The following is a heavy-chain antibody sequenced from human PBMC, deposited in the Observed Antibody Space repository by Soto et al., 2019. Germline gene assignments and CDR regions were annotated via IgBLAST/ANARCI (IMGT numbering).Heavy chain of an antibody. CDR2: ISAYNGNT. V-gene: IGHV1-18*04. Sequence: ASVKVSCKASGYTFTSYGISWVRQAPGQGLEWMGWISAYNGNTNYAQKLQGRVTMTTDTSTSTAYMELRSLRSDDTAVYYCARADCSSTSCYTSYYYGMDVWGQGTTVTVSS. J-gene: IGHJ6*02. D-gene: IGHD2-2*02. CDR3: ARADCSSTSCYTSYYYGMDV. CDR1: GYTFTSYG.